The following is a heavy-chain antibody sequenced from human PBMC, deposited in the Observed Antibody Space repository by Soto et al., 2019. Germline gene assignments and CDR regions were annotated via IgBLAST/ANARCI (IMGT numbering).Heavy chain of an antibody. V-gene: IGHV4-31*03. Sequence: QVQLQESGPGLVKPSQTLSLTCTVSGGSISSGGYYWSWIRQHPGKGLEWIGYIYYSGSTYYNPSRKSRVTISVDTSKNQFSLKLSSVTAADTAVYYCARVVRIEGGIIGFDPWGQGTLGTVSS. CDR1: GGSISSGGYY. CDR2: IYYSGST. D-gene: IGHD3-10*01. CDR3: ARVVRIEGGIIGFDP. J-gene: IGHJ5*02.